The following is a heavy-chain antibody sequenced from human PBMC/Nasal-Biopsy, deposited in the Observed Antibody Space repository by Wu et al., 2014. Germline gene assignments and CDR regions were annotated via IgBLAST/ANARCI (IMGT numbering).Heavy chain of an antibody. CDR1: GGSISNGGYS. D-gene: IGHD2-15*01. Sequence: TLSLTCAVSGGSISNGGYSWGWIRQPPGKGLEWIGYIYRSGSTYYNPSLKSRVTISVDKSKNQFSLELSSVTAADSAVYYCARTPYFSDSGRKYPTQVDYFDSWGQGSLVTVSS. V-gene: IGHV4-30-2*01. CDR3: ARTPYFSDSGRKYPTQVDYFDS. CDR2: IYRSGST. J-gene: IGHJ4*02.